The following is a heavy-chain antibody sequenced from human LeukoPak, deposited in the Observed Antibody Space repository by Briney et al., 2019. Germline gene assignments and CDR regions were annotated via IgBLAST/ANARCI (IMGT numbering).Heavy chain of an antibody. CDR1: GFTFSSYW. J-gene: IGHJ4*02. CDR3: RGPSGQ. D-gene: IGHD1-26*01. CDR2: MKQDGSEK. Sequence: GGSLRLSCAASGFTFSSYWMKWVRQAPGKGLEWVASMKQDGSEKYYVDSVKGRFTISRDNARNSLFLQMNSLRAEDTAVYYCRGPSGQWGQGTLVTVSS. V-gene: IGHV3-7*05.